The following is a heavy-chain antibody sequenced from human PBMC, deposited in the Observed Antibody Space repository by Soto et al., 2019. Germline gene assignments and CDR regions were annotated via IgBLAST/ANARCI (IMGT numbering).Heavy chain of an antibody. CDR2: IYWDDDK. J-gene: IGHJ2*01. D-gene: IGHD3-16*01. CDR1: GFSLSTSGVG. Sequence: QITLKESGPTLVKPTQTLTLTCTFSGFSLSTSGVGVGWIRQPPGKALEWLALIYWDDDKRYSPSLKSRLTITKDTSKNQVVLTMTNMDPVDTATXXXXXXXXXXYDFDLWGRGTLVTVSS. CDR3: XXXXXXXYDFDL. V-gene: IGHV2-5*02.